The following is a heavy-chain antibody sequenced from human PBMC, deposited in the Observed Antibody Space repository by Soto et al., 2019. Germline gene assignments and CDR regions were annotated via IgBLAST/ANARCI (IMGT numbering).Heavy chain of an antibody. CDR3: TTDVYKDIRGFDPQTFDH. CDR2: IKKKDDGGTP. D-gene: IGHD2-15*01. Sequence: EVQLVESGGNLVKPGGSLKLSCASAGIRFSDTWMNLVRQAPGKGLEWVGRIKKKDDGGTPDYAAPVKGRFTISRDGSKNTLYLQMNSLQTEDTAVYYCTTDVYKDIRGFDPQTFDHLGQGIMVTFSS. J-gene: IGHJ4*02. CDR1: GIRFSDTW. V-gene: IGHV3-15*07.